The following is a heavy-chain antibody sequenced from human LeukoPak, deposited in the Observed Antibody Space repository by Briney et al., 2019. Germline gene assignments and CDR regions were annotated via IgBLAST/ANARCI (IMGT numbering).Heavy chain of an antibody. Sequence: PGGSLRLSCAASGFTFSSYSMNWVRQAPGKGLEWVSYISSSSSTIYYADSVKGRFTISRDNAKNSLYLQMNSLRSDDTAVYYCARDLSSSSWYGGAFDIWGQGTMVTVSS. J-gene: IGHJ3*02. CDR1: GFTFSSYS. V-gene: IGHV3-48*01. D-gene: IGHD6-13*01. CDR2: ISSSSSTI. CDR3: ARDLSSSSWYGGAFDI.